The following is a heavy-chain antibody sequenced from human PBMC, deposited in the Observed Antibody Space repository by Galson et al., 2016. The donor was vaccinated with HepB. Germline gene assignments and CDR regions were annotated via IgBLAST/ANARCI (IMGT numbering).Heavy chain of an antibody. Sequence: SVKVSCKASGYTFTTSGISWVRQAPGQGLEWMGWISTYSGNTKYAQKFQGGLTLTTDSSTTTAYMELLSLRFDDTALYYCARDVQYRFDSWGQGALVTVSS. J-gene: IGHJ4*02. D-gene: IGHD2/OR15-2a*01. CDR1: GYTFTTSG. V-gene: IGHV1-18*01. CDR2: ISTYSGNT. CDR3: ARDVQYRFDS.